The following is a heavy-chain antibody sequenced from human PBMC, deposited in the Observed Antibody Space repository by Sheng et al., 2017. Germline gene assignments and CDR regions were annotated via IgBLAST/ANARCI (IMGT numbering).Heavy chain of an antibody. D-gene: IGHD1-26*01. J-gene: IGHJ3*02. CDR2: ISYDGSNK. Sequence: QVQLVESGGGVVQPGRSLRLSCAASGFTFRSYGMHWVRQAPGKGLEWVAVISYDGSNKYYADSVKGRFTISRDNSKNTLYLQMNSLRAEDTAVYYCAKVYSGSYTDAFDIWGQGDNGHRLF. V-gene: IGHV3-30*18. CDR3: AKVYSGSYTDAFDI. CDR1: GFTFRSYG.